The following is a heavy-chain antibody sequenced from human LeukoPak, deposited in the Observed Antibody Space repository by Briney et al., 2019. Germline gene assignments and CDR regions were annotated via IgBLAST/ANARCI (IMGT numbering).Heavy chain of an antibody. CDR1: GYTFNNYF. CDR3: ARGQSMYY. V-gene: IGHV1-18*01. J-gene: IGHJ4*02. CDR2: ISPHSHTT. Sequence: ASEKVSCKASGYTFNNYFISWVRQAPTQGIEWVGWISPHSHTTHYAEKVQGRVTMTTDTSTSTVYMELRSLRSDDTAVYFCARGQSMYYWGQGTPVTVSS. D-gene: IGHD2-8*01.